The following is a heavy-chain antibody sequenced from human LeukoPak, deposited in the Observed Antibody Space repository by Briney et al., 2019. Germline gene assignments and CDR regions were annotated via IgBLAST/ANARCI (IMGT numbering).Heavy chain of an antibody. CDR1: GFTFSSYS. CDR3: AVYQLPYAFDI. Sequence: GGSLRLSCAASGFTFSSYSMNWVRQAPGKGLEWVSYISSSSSTIYYADSVKGRFTISRDNAKNSLYLQMNSLRAEDTAVYYCAVYQLPYAFDIWGQGTMVTVSS. D-gene: IGHD2-2*01. CDR2: ISSSSSTI. V-gene: IGHV3-48*04. J-gene: IGHJ3*02.